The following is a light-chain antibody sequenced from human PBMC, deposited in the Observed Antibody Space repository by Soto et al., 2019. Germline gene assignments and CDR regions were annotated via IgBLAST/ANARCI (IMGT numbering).Light chain of an antibody. CDR1: QSVSSSY. CDR3: QQYGSSPSIT. Sequence: EIVLTQSPGTLSLSPGEGATLSCRASQSVSSSYLAWYQQKPGQAPRLLIYGASGRATGTPDRFSGSGSGTDFTLTISRLEPEDFAVYYCQQYGSSPSITFGQGTRLE. V-gene: IGKV3-20*01. J-gene: IGKJ5*01. CDR2: GAS.